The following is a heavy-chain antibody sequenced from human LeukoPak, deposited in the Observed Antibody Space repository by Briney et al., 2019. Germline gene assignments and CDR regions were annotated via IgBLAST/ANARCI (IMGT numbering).Heavy chain of an antibody. Sequence: PGGSLRLSCGASGFTFSKHGMNWVRQAPGKGLEWPSGVSPPGGGTYYADSVKGRFTISRDDSKNTLSLQMNSLRVEDTAVYYCARANTWGVEYYMDVWGKGTTVTVSS. V-gene: IGHV3-23*01. J-gene: IGHJ6*03. D-gene: IGHD3-16*01. CDR1: GFTFSKHG. CDR3: ARANTWGVEYYMDV. CDR2: VSPPGGGT.